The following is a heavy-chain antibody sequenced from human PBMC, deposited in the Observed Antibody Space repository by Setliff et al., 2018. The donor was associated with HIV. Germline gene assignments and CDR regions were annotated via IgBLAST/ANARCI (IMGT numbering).Heavy chain of an antibody. D-gene: IGHD6-13*01. CDR2: IKQDGSDM. J-gene: IGHJ4*02. CDR3: ATQTGFYNSHWYDY. Sequence: HPGGSLRLSCVDSGLPFYNYWMTWLRRAPGRGLEWVANIKQDGSDMHYIESVKGRFTIFRDNAKNSVFLQMNSLRAEDTGVYYCATQTGFYNSHWYDYWGQGTMVTVSS. CDR1: GLPFYNYW. V-gene: IGHV3-7*01.